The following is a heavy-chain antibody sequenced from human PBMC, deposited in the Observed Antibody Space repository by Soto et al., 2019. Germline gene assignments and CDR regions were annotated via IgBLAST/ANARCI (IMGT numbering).Heavy chain of an antibody. V-gene: IGHV1-2*02. Sequence: ASMKVSCKASGYTFTGYYMHWVRQAPGQGLEWMGWINPNSGGTNYAQKFQGRVTMTRDTSISTAYMELSRLRSDDTAVYYCARGLGENYYYGMDVWGQGTTVTVSS. CDR2: INPNSGGT. J-gene: IGHJ6*02. CDR1: GYTFTGYY. CDR3: ARGLGENYYYGMDV. D-gene: IGHD3-16*01.